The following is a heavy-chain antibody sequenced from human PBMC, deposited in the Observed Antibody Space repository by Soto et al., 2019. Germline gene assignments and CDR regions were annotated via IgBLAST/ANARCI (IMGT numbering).Heavy chain of an antibody. CDR2: INAGNGNT. Sequence: ASVKVSCKASGYTFTIYARHWVRQAPGQRLEWMGWINAGNGNTKYSQKFQGRVTITRDTSASTAYMELSSLRSEDTAVYYCARGPGGPDGPGDYWGQGTLVTVSS. CDR1: GYTFTIYA. D-gene: IGHD2-15*01. J-gene: IGHJ4*02. CDR3: ARGPGGPDGPGDY. V-gene: IGHV1-3*01.